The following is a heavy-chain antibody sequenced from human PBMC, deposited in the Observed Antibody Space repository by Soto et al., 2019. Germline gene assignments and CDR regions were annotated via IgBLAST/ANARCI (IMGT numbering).Heavy chain of an antibody. CDR1: GYTFTSYG. V-gene: IGHV1-18*01. CDR3: ERDRVVVPAARYYYYGMDV. D-gene: IGHD2-2*01. J-gene: IGHJ6*02. CDR2: ISAYNGNT. Sequence: ASVKVSCKASGYTFTSYGISLVRQAPGQGIEWMGWISAYNGNTNYAQKLQGRVTMTTDTSTSTAYMELRSLRSDDTAVYYCERDRVVVPAARYYYYGMDVWGQGTTVTVSS.